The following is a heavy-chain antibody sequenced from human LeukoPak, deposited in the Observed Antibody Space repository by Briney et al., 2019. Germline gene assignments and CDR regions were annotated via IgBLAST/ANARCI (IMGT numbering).Heavy chain of an antibody. V-gene: IGHV4-61*08. D-gene: IGHD4-17*01. J-gene: IGHJ6*02. CDR2: IYYSGST. CDR1: GGSISSGDYY. Sequence: SETLSLTCAVYGGSISSGDYYWRWIRQPPGKGLEWIGYIYYSGSTNYNPSLKSRVTISVDTSKNQFSLRLSSVTAADTAVYYCAREDPQTTVPEGLDVWGQGTTVTVSS. CDR3: AREDPQTTVPEGLDV.